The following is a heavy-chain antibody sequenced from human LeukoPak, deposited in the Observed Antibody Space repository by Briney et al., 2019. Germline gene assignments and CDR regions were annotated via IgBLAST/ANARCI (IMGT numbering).Heavy chain of an antibody. CDR2: IIPIFGTA. J-gene: IGHJ6*04. CDR1: GGSVSSYA. V-gene: IGHV1-69*06. Sequence: SVKICCKASGGSVSSYAVSGVRQAPGQGLEWMGGIIPIFGTANYAQKFQGRVTITADKSTSTAYMELSSLRSEDTAAYYCAGGDIVVVPAAIPYYYYGMDVWGKGTTVTVSS. D-gene: IGHD2-2*01. CDR3: AGGDIVVVPAAIPYYYYGMDV.